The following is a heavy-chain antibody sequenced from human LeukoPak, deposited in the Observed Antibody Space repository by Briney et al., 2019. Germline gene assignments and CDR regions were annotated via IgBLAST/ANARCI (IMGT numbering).Heavy chain of an antibody. J-gene: IGHJ4*02. CDR3: AREVPGPNPPYYFDS. D-gene: IGHD2-8*01. V-gene: IGHV3-48*01. CDR1: GFSFSSYN. Sequence: GGSLRLSCAASGFSFSSYNMNWVRQAPGKGLEWVSYISTSRTMYYADSVKGRFTISRDNTKNSLFLQMNSLRAEDTAVVYCAREVPGPNPPYYFDSWGQGTLVTVSS. CDR2: ISTSRTM.